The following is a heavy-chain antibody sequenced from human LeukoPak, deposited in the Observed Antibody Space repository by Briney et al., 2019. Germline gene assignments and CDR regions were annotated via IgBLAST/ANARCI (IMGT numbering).Heavy chain of an antibody. Sequence: GGSLRLSCVASGFTFSTSAMSWVRQAPGKGLEWVSSISGNGGTTSYADSVKGRFTVSRDNSKNTQYLQMNSLRTEDAALYYCAKDHLDSTYLYFDCWRQGILVTVSS. J-gene: IGHJ4*02. D-gene: IGHD4-11*01. CDR2: ISGNGGTT. V-gene: IGHV3-23*01. CDR3: AKDHLDSTYLYFDC. CDR1: GFTFSTSA.